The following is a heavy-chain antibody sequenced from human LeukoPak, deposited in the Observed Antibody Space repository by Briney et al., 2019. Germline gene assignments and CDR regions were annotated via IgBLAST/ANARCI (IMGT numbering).Heavy chain of an antibody. CDR1: GFTFDDYG. V-gene: IGHV3-7*01. CDR3: ARGGAARPDY. Sequence: GGSLRLSCAASGFTFDDYGMSWVRQAPGKGLEWVANIKQDGTEKYYVDSVKGRFTISRDNAKNSLYLQMNSLRVEDTAVYYCARGGAARPDYWGQGTLVTVSS. J-gene: IGHJ4*02. D-gene: IGHD6-6*01. CDR2: IKQDGTEK.